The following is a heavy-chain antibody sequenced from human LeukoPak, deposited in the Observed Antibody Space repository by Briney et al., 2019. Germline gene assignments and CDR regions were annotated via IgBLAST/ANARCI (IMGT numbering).Heavy chain of an antibody. CDR2: INPNSGGT. D-gene: IGHD3-22*01. J-gene: IGHJ4*02. CDR3: ARDSAYYYDSSGYYLRY. CDR1: GYTFTSYY. Sequence: ASVKVSCKASGYTFTSYYMHWVRQAPGQGLEWMGWINPNSGGTNYAQKFQGRVTMTRDTSISTAYMELSRLRSDDTAVYYCARDSAYYYDSSGYYLRYWGQGTLATVSS. V-gene: IGHV1-2*02.